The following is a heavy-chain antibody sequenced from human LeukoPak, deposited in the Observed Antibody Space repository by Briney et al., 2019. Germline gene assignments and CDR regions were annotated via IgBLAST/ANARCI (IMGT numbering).Heavy chain of an antibody. V-gene: IGHV3-30*18. CDR2: ISHDGSNT. Sequence: GRSLRLTCAASQFTFSRSAVHWVRQAPGKGLEWVAVISHDGSNTDYTDSVKGRFTISRDNSKNTLYLQMNSLRAEDTAVYYCAKEMKPWMPFENWGQGTLVTVSS. CDR3: AKEMKPWMPFEN. D-gene: IGHD5-12*01. CDR1: QFTFSRSA. J-gene: IGHJ4*02.